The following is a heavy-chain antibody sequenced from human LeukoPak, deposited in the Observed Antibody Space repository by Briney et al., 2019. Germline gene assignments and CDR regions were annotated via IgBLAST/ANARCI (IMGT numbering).Heavy chain of an antibody. CDR3: ASLSRGSSSWYGKYNWFDP. CDR1: GGTFSSYA. D-gene: IGHD6-13*01. J-gene: IGHJ5*02. Sequence: SVKVSCKASGGTFSSYALSWVRQAPGQGLAWMGGIIPILGTANYAQKLQGRGTITTDESTSTAYMERSSLRSEDTAVYYCASLSRGSSSWYGKYNWFDPWGQGTLVTVSS. V-gene: IGHV1-69*05. CDR2: IIPILGTA.